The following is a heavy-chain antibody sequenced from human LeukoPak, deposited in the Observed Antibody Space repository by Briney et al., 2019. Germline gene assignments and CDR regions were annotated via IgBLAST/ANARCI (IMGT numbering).Heavy chain of an antibody. CDR3: ARGVFPAFDI. J-gene: IGHJ3*02. CDR1: GDSVASNSVT. Sequence: SQTLSLTCDISGDSVASNSVTWNWIRQSPSRGLEWLGRTNYRSKWFNDYAVSVKSRITINPDTSKNQFSLQLNSVTPEDTAVYYCARGVFPAFDIWGQGTMVTVSS. D-gene: IGHD3-10*01. V-gene: IGHV6-1*01. CDR2: TNYRSKWFN.